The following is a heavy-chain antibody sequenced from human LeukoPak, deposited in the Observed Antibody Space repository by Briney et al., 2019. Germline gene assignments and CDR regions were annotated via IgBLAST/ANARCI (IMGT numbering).Heavy chain of an antibody. CDR3: ARDKLYSSSWYENYFDY. CDR2: IYTSGST. D-gene: IGHD6-13*01. CDR1: GGSISSGSYY. J-gene: IGHJ4*02. Sequence: SETLSLTCTVSGGSISSGSYYWSWIRQPAGKGLEWIGRIYTSGSTNYNPSLKSRVTISVDTSKNQFSLKLSSVTAADTAVYYCARDKLYSSSWYENYFDYWGQGTLVTVSS. V-gene: IGHV4-61*02.